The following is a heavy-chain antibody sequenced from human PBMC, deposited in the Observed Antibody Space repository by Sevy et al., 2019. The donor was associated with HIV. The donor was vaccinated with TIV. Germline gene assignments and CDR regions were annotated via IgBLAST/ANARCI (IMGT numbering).Heavy chain of an antibody. CDR1: GGTFSSYA. CDR2: IIPIFGTA. D-gene: IGHD3-22*01. J-gene: IGHJ6*03. Sequence: ASVKVSCKASGGTFSSYAISWVRQAPGQGLEWMGGIIPIFGTANYAQKFQGRVTITADKSTSTAYMELISLRSEDTAVYYCARWPYDSSGYYYYYYYMDVWGKGTTVTVSS. CDR3: ARWPYDSSGYYYYYYYMDV. V-gene: IGHV1-69*06.